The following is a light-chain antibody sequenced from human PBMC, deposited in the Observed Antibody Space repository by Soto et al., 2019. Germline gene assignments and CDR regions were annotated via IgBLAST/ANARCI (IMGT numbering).Light chain of an antibody. CDR1: QGISSH. CDR2: AAS. CDR3: QQLNSYPSIT. J-gene: IGKJ5*01. V-gene: IGKV1-9*01. Sequence: IQLTQSPSSLSASVVDRVTITFRSSQGISSHLAWYQQKPGKAPKLLIYAASTLQSGVPSRFSGSGSGTDFTLTISSLQPEDFATYYCQQLNSYPSITFGQGTRLEIK.